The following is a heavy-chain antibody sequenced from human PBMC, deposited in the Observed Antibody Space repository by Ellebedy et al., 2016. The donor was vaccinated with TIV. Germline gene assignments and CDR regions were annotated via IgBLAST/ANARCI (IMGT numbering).Heavy chain of an antibody. CDR3: ARVPAQIGYPLGWYFDL. Sequence: AASVKISCKASGYTSTNYDISWVRQAPGQGLKWMGRISANNGNTNYAQNVQGRVTMTTDTSTSTAYMELRSLRSDDTAVFYCARVPAQIGYPLGWYFDLWGRGTLVTVSS. V-gene: IGHV1-18*04. CDR2: ISANNGNT. J-gene: IGHJ2*01. CDR1: GYTSTNYD. D-gene: IGHD1-1*01.